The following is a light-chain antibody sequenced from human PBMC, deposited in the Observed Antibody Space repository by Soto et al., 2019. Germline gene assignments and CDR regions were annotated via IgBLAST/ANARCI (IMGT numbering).Light chain of an antibody. Sequence: QSVLTQPTSASGTPGQRVTISCSGSSSNIGSNAVNWYQQLPGTAPKVLIYSNNQRPSGVPDRFSGSKSGTSASLAISGLQSEDEADYYCAAWDDSLNGAVFGGGTKVTVL. CDR3: AAWDDSLNGAV. V-gene: IGLV1-44*01. J-gene: IGLJ2*01. CDR1: SSNIGSNA. CDR2: SNN.